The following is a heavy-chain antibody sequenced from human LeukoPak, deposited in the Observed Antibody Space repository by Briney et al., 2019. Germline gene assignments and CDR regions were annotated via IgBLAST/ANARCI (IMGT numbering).Heavy chain of an antibody. J-gene: IGHJ4*02. CDR2: IIPIFGTA. V-gene: IGHV1-69*05. CDR1: GGTFSSYA. Sequence: SVKVSCKASGGTFSSYATSWVRQAPGQGLEWMGGIIPIFGTANYAQKFQGRVTITTDESTSTAYMELSSLRSEDTAVYYCARGGLGYSNPTIDYWGQGTLVTVSS. D-gene: IGHD4-11*01. CDR3: ARGGLGYSNPTIDY.